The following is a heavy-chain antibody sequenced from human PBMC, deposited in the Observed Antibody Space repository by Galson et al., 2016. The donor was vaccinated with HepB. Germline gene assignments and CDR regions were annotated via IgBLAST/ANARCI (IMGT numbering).Heavy chain of an antibody. CDR3: ARDPMRFAFDL. Sequence: SLRLSCAASGFTFSTSWMSWVRQPPGKGPEWVANINPDGSQTYYVDSVKGRFNISKDNAKNSLYLRMNSLRADDTAVYYCARDPMRFAFDLWGQGTMVTVSS. CDR1: GFTFSTSW. CDR2: INPDGSQT. J-gene: IGHJ3*01. V-gene: IGHV3-7*01.